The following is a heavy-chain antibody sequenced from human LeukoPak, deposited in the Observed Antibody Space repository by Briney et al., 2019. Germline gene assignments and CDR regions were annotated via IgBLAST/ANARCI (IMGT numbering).Heavy chain of an antibody. D-gene: IGHD2/OR15-2a*01. CDR3: VSFYETY. V-gene: IGHV3-74*01. CDR1: GNYW. Sequence: PGGSLRLSCAASGNYWMHWVRRAPGKGLVWVSHINSDGSWTSYADSVKGRFTISKDNAKNTVYLQMNSLRAEDTAAYYCVSFYETYWGRGTLVTVSS. CDR2: INSDGSWT. J-gene: IGHJ4*02.